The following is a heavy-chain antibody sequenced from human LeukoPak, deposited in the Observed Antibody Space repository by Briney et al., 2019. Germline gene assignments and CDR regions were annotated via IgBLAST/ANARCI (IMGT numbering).Heavy chain of an antibody. CDR2: IYYSGST. Sequence: PSETLSLTCTVSGGSISSYYWSWIRQPPGKGLEWIGYIYYSGSTNYNPSLKSRVTISVDTSKNQFSLKLSSVTAADTAVYYCAREPGSSSWYGGFDYWGQGTLVTVSS. CDR1: GGSISSYY. J-gene: IGHJ4*02. CDR3: AREPGSSSWYGGFDY. V-gene: IGHV4-59*01. D-gene: IGHD6-13*01.